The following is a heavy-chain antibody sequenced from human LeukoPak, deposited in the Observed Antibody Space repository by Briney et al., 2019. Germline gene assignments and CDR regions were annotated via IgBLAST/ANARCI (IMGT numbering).Heavy chain of an antibody. CDR3: ARAPYYYGSGSYYNVDAFDI. J-gene: IGHJ3*02. CDR1: GVSISSSNW. V-gene: IGHV4-4*02. CDR2: IYHSGST. D-gene: IGHD3-10*01. Sequence: SETLSLTCAVSGVSISSSNWWSWVRQPPGKGLEWIGVIYHSGSTNYNPSLKSRVTISVDKSNNQFSLKLSSVTAADTAVYYCARAPYYYGSGSYYNVDAFDIWGQGTMVTVSS.